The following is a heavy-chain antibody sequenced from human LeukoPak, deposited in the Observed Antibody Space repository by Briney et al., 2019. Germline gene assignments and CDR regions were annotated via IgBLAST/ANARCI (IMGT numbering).Heavy chain of an antibody. Sequence: ASVKVSCKASGYTFTSYYMHWVRQAPGQGLEWMGIISPSGGSTSYAQKFQGRVTMTRDTSISTAYMELSRLRSDDTAVYYCARGGLNYGDYGNCFDYWGQGTLVTVSS. V-gene: IGHV1-46*01. CDR1: GYTFTSYY. CDR2: ISPSGGST. D-gene: IGHD4-17*01. CDR3: ARGGLNYGDYGNCFDY. J-gene: IGHJ4*02.